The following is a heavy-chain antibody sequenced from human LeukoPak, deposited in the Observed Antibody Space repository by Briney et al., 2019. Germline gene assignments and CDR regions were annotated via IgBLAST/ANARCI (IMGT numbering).Heavy chain of an antibody. Sequence: SETLSLTCAVSGGSISSYYWSWIRQPAGKGLEWIGRIYTSGSTNYNPSLKSRVTMSVDTSKNQFSLKLSSVTAADTAAYYCARDLVYYDSSGYYYGFDPWGQGTLVTVSS. CDR3: ARDLVYYDSSGYYYGFDP. J-gene: IGHJ5*02. CDR2: IYTSGST. D-gene: IGHD3-22*01. CDR1: GGSISSYY. V-gene: IGHV4-4*07.